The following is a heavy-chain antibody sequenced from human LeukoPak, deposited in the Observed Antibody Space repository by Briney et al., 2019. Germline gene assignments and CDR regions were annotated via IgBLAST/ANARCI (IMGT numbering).Heavy chain of an antibody. D-gene: IGHD3-10*01. CDR1: GFTFSGYA. Sequence: GGSLRLSCAASGFTFSGYAMSWVRQAPGKGLQWVSTISRSGDNTYYADSVKGRFTISRDNSKNTLYLQVSSLRAEDTAVYYCAKAGANWFDPWGQGTLVTVSS. V-gene: IGHV3-23*01. CDR3: AKAGANWFDP. J-gene: IGHJ5*02. CDR2: ISRSGDNT.